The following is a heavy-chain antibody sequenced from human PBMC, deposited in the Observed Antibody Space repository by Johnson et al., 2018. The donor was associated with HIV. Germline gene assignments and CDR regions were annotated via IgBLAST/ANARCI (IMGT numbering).Heavy chain of an antibody. CDR1: GFTFDDYG. J-gene: IGHJ3*02. Sequence: MQLVESGGGVVRPGGSLRLSCAASGFTFDDYGMSWVRQAPGKGLEWVTGINWYSGCTGYADPVTGRGTISRDNAKNSLYLQMNRLRAEDTAVYYCAKGGSSNDAFDIWSQGTMVTVSS. D-gene: IGHD6-13*01. CDR2: INWYSGCT. V-gene: IGHV3-20*04. CDR3: AKGGSSNDAFDI.